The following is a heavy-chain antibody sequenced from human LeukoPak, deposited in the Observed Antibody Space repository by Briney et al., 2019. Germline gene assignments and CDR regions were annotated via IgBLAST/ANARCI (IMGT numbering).Heavy chain of an antibody. D-gene: IGHD1-26*01. V-gene: IGHV1-8*01. CDR1: GYTFTSYD. Sequence: LWASVKVSCKASGYTFTSYDINWVRQATGQGLEWMGWMNPNSGNTGYAQKFQGRVTMTRNTSISTAYMELSSLRSEDTAVYYCARGQVGSYSAFDIWGQGTMVTVSS. CDR2: MNPNSGNT. CDR3: ARGQVGSYSAFDI. J-gene: IGHJ3*02.